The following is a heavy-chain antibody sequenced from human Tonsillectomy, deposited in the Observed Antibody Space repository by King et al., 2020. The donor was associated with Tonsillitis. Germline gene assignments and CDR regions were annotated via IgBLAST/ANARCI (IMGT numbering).Heavy chain of an antibody. CDR3: ARGDSSSSSHYYYGMDV. Sequence: VQLVESGGGLVQPGGSLRLSCAASGFTFSSYAMSWVRQAPGKGLEWVSAISGSGGSTYNADSVKGRFTISRDNSKNTLYLQMNSLRAEDTAVYYCARGDSSSSSHYYYGMDVWGQGTTVTVSS. D-gene: IGHD6-6*01. V-gene: IGHV3-23*04. J-gene: IGHJ6*02. CDR2: ISGSGGST. CDR1: GFTFSSYA.